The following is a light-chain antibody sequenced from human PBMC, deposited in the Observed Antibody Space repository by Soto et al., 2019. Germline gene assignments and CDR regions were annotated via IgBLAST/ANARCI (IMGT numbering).Light chain of an antibody. J-gene: IGKJ1*01. CDR1: QSVGRG. CDR3: QQYDYSVWT. Sequence: ETVLTQSPATLSVSPGEGATLSCRASQSVGRGLAWYQHRPGQAPRLLIYRASTRVTGIPDRFSGSGSGTDFTLTISRLEPEDLAVYYCQQYDYSVWTFGQGTKVDIK. CDR2: RAS. V-gene: IGKV3-15*01.